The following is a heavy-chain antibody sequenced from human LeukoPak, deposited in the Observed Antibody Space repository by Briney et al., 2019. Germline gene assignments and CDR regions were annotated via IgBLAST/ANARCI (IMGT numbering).Heavy chain of an antibody. V-gene: IGHV1-2*02. CDR1: GYTFTGYY. Sequence: ASVKVSCKASGYTFTGYYMHWVRQAPGQGLEWMGWINPNSGGTNYAQKFQGRVTMTRDTSISTAYMELSRLRSDDTAVYYCARDNGSGAWLDYWGQGTLVTVSP. D-gene: IGHD6-19*01. J-gene: IGHJ4*02. CDR3: ARDNGSGAWLDY. CDR2: INPNSGGT.